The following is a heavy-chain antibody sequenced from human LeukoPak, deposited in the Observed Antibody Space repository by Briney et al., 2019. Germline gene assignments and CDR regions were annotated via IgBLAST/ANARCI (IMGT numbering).Heavy chain of an antibody. D-gene: IGHD6-6*01. V-gene: IGHV4-30-4*08. CDR2: IYYSGST. Sequence: SQTLSLTRTVSGGSISSGDYYWSWIRQPPGKGLEWIGYIYYSGSTYYNPSLKSRVTISVDTSKNQFSLKLSSVTAADTAVYYCAREGIAARVPFDYWGQGTLVTVSS. CDR3: AREGIAARVPFDY. CDR1: GGSISSGDYY. J-gene: IGHJ4*02.